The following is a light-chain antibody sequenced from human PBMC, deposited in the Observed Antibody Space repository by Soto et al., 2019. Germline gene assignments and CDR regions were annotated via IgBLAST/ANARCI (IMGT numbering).Light chain of an antibody. CDR1: QGISSC. CDR3: QQYNSPPLT. Sequence: DIQMTQSPSSLSAFVGDRVTISCRANQGISSCLAWYQQKPGKAPNLLIYATSSLQCGVPSRFSGSGSGADFTLTISSLQPDDVATYYCQQYNSPPLTFGRGTKVDI. CDR2: ATS. V-gene: IGKV1-27*01. J-gene: IGKJ3*01.